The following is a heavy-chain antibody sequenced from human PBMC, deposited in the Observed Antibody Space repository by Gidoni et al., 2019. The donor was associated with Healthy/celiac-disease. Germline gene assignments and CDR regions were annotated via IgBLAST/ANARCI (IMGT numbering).Heavy chain of an antibody. CDR2: ISGSCGST. Sequence: EVQLLESGGGLVQPGGSLRLSCAASGFTFSSYAVSWVRQAPGKGLEWVSAISGSCGSTYYADSVKGRFTISRDNSKNTLYLQMNSLRAEDTAVYYCAKVEPDCSSTSCYTHFDYWGQGTLVTVSS. CDR1: GFTFSSYA. J-gene: IGHJ4*02. CDR3: AKVEPDCSSTSCYTHFDY. V-gene: IGHV3-23*01. D-gene: IGHD2-2*02.